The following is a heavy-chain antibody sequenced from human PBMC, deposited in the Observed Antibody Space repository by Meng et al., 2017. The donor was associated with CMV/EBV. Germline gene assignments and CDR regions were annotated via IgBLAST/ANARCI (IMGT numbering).Heavy chain of an antibody. CDR1: GFTFSSYA. V-gene: IGHV3-30-3*01. CDR2: ISYDGSNK. D-gene: IGHD2-2*02. J-gene: IGHJ6*02. Sequence: GGPLRLSCAASGFTFSSYAMHWVRQAPGKGLEWVAVISYDGSNKYYADSVKGRFTISRDNSKNTLYLQMNSLRAEDTAVYYCARDRGGYCSSTSCYTYYYYGMDVWGQGTTVTVSS. CDR3: ARDRGGYCSSTSCYTYYYYGMDV.